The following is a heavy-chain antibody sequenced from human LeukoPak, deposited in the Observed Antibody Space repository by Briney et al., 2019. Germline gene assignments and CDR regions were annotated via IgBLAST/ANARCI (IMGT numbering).Heavy chain of an antibody. Sequence: PGTSLRLSCAASGFTFSSNDMHWVRQAPGKGLEWVAVIWYDGNNKYYADSVKGRFTISRDNSKNTLFLQMNSLRGEDTAVYHCAKGGTGGYYDHYWGQGTLVTVSS. V-gene: IGHV3-33*06. CDR1: GFTFSSND. CDR2: IWYDGNNK. J-gene: IGHJ4*02. D-gene: IGHD2-8*02. CDR3: AKGGTGGYYDHY.